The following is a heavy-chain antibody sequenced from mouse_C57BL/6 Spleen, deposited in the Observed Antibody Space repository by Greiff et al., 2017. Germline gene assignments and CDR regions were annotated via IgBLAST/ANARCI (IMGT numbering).Heavy chain of an antibody. CDR3: ARKKCYGSSYYLYL. CDR1: DYEFRSSC. Sequence: VLLQQSGPGLVQPGASVKLSCKSSDYEFRSSCMNWVRQRPGKGLELVGRIYPGGGGTNYPGTFKGRATLTADKSSSTTYLQLSSLTSEDSAVDFCARKKCYGSSYYLYLGGQGTTHRV. D-gene: IGHD1-1*01. V-gene: IGHV1-82*01. J-gene: IGHJ2*01. CDR2: IYPGGGGT.